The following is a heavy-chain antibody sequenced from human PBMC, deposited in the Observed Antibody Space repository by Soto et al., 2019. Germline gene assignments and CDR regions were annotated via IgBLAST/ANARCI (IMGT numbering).Heavy chain of an antibody. CDR3: ARDQGGTGTMPFDY. CDR2: ISSSGSTM. D-gene: IGHD1-7*01. Sequence: PGGSLRLSCAASGLTFSDYYMTWIRQAPGKGLEWVSGISSSGSTMYYAGSVKGRFTISRDNAKNSLYLQMDSLRAEDTAVYYCARDQGGTGTMPFDYWGQGTLVTVS. V-gene: IGHV3-11*01. CDR1: GLTFSDYY. J-gene: IGHJ4*02.